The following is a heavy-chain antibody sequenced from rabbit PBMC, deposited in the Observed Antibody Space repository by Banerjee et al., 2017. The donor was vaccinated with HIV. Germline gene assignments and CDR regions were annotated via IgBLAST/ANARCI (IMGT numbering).Heavy chain of an antibody. D-gene: IGHD3-1*01. V-gene: IGHV1S45*01. CDR1: GFSFSSGYF. Sequence: QEQLEESGGDLVKPEGSLTLTCTASGFSFSSGYFMCWVRQAPGKGLEWIACISTSSGSTYYASWAKGRFTISKTSSTTVTLQMTSLTAADTATYFCARMGGWSSYFNLWGPGTLVTVS. CDR3: ARMGGWSSYFNL. CDR2: ISTSSGST. J-gene: IGHJ4*01.